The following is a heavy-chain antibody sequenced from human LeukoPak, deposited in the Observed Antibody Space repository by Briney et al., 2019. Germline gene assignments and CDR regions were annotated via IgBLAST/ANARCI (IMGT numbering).Heavy chain of an antibody. CDR2: IDWDDDK. D-gene: IGHD2-21*01. CDR3: ARILQNSLSPAFDI. Sequence: SGPTLVNPTQTLTLTCTFSGFSLSTSGMCVSWIRQPPGKALEWLARIDWDDDKYYSTSLKTRLTISKDTSKNQVVLTLTNMDPVDTAPYYSARILQNSLSPAFDIWGQGTMVTVSS. V-gene: IGHV2-70*11. J-gene: IGHJ3*02. CDR1: GFSLSTSGMC.